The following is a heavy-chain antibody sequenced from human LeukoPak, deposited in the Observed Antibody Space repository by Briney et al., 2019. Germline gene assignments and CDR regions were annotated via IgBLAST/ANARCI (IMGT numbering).Heavy chain of an antibody. CDR3: AVMTTVSSRYYYYMDV. D-gene: IGHD4-17*01. CDR2: ISSSSSTI. Sequence: GGSLRLSCAASGFSISTYNINWVRQAPGKGLEGVSYISSSSSTIYYADSVKGRFTISRDNAKKSLYLQMNSLRDEDTAVYYCAVMTTVSSRYYYYMDVWGKGTAVTVSS. V-gene: IGHV3-48*02. J-gene: IGHJ6*03. CDR1: GFSISTYN.